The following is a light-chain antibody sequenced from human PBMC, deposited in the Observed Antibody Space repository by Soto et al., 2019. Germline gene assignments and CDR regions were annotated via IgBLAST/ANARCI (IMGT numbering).Light chain of an antibody. CDR2: DAS. V-gene: IGKV1-5*01. J-gene: IGKJ3*01. CDR3: QQYENFSPT. Sequence: QMTQSPSTLSASVGDRVTITCRTIQSIDTWLAWYQQKPGKAPRLLIYDASDLESGVPSRFSGSGSGTEFTLTINGLQTDDIATYYCQQYENFSPTFGPGTKVAIK. CDR1: QSIDTW.